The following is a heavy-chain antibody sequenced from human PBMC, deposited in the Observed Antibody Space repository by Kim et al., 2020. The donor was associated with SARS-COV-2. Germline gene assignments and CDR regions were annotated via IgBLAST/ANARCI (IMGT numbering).Heavy chain of an antibody. CDR2: ISGSGGST. V-gene: IGHV3-23*01. CDR3: ANGGAYYDSSGYYYGPPALRGYFDY. CDR1: GFTFSSYA. D-gene: IGHD3-22*01. Sequence: GGSLRLSCAASGFTFSSYAMSWVRQTPGKGLEWVSLISGSGGSTYYADSVKGRFTISRDNSKNMLYLQMNSLRAEDTAVYYCANGGAYYDSSGYYYGPPALRGYFDYWGQGTLVTVSS. J-gene: IGHJ4*02.